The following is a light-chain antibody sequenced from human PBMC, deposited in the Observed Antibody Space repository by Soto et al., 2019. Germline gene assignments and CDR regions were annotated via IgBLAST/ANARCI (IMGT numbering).Light chain of an antibody. Sequence: QSALTQQPSVSGAPGQRVTISCTGSSSNIGTGYDVHWYQQLPGTAPKLLIYGNGNRPSGVPDRFSGSKSGTSASLAITGLQAEDEADYYCQSYDSSLSGSEVFGTGTKVTVL. CDR1: SSNIGTGYD. J-gene: IGLJ1*01. CDR3: QSYDSSLSGSEV. CDR2: GNG. V-gene: IGLV1-40*01.